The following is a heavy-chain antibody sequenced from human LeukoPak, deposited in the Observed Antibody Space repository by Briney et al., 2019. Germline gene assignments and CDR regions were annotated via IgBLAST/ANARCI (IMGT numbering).Heavy chain of an antibody. V-gene: IGHV4-34*01. CDR2: INHSGST. CDR1: GGSFSGYY. J-gene: IGHJ4*02. Sequence: PSETLSLTCAVYGGSFSGYYWSWIRQPPGKGLEWIGEINHSGSTNYNPSLKSRVTISVDTSKNQFSLKLSSVTAADTAVYYCASMYCDHNWGQGTLVTVSS. D-gene: IGHD3-3*01. CDR3: ASMYCDHN.